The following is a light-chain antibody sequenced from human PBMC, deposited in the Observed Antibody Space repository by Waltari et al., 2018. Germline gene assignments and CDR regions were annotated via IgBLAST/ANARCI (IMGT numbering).Light chain of an antibody. J-gene: IGKJ4*01. V-gene: IGKV3-20*01. Sequence: DIVLTQSPGTLSLSPGARATLSCRASQSVRSKYLAWYQQKPGQGPRFLIYGASSRATGIPDRFSGSGSGTDFTLTISRLEPEDFAVYYCQQYGSSPLTFGGGTKVEIK. CDR3: QQYGSSPLT. CDR2: GAS. CDR1: QSVRSKY.